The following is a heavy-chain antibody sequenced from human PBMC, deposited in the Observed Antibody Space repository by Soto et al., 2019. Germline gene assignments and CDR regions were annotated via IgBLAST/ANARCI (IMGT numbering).Heavy chain of an antibody. CDR2: ISSSSSYI. CDR1: GFTFSSYS. CDR3: ARGRYSSGWYLWY. V-gene: IGHV3-21*01. D-gene: IGHD6-19*01. J-gene: IGHJ4*02. Sequence: PGGSLRLSCAASGFTFSSYSINWVRQAPGKGLEWVSSISSSSSYIYYADSVKGRFTISRDNAKNSLYLQMNSLRAEDTAVYYCARGRYSSGWYLWYWGQGTLVTVSS.